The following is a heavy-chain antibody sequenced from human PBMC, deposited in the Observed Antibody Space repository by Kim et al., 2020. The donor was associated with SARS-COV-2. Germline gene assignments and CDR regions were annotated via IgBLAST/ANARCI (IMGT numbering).Heavy chain of an antibody. D-gene: IGHD3-22*01. CDR2: IYSGGST. Sequence: GGSLRLSCAASGFTVSSNYMSWVRQAPGKGLEWVSVIYSGGSTYYADSVKGRFTISRDNSKNTLYLQMNSLRAEDTAVYYCASLFSTYYYDSSGGNWGQGTLVTVSS. J-gene: IGHJ4*02. CDR3: ASLFSTYYYDSSGGN. CDR1: GFTVSSNY. V-gene: IGHV3-53*01.